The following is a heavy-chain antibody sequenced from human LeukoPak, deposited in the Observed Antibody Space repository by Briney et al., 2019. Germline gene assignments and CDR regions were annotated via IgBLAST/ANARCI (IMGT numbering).Heavy chain of an antibody. CDR2: IKQDESEK. J-gene: IGHJ4*02. V-gene: IGHV3-7*01. CDR1: GFTFSGYW. Sequence: PGGSLRLSCAASGFTFSGYWMSWVRQAPGKGPEWVANIKQDESEKYYVDSVKGRFTISRDNAKNSLYLQMNSLRAEDTAVYYCARDKVVGPTLLDYWGQGTLVTVSS. D-gene: IGHD1-26*01. CDR3: ARDKVVGPTLLDY.